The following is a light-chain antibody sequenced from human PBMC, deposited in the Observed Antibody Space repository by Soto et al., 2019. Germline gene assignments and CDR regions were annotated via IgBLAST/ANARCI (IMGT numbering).Light chain of an antibody. CDR2: ATS. CDR3: QQGYSLPIT. V-gene: IGKV1-39*01. J-gene: IGKJ5*01. CDR1: QAIFNF. Sequence: DIRVTQSPSSLSASVGDRVTITCRSSQAIFNFLTWYPQKEGKAPRFLIYATSNLQSGVPSRFSGTGSGTEFTLTNSSLQPEDFATYFCQQGYSLPITFGKGTRLDI.